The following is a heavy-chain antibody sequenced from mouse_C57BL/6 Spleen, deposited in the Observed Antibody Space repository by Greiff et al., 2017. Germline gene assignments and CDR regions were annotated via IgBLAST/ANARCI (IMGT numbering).Heavy chain of an antibody. J-gene: IGHJ2*01. Sequence: VQLQQSGAELVKPGASVKLSCKASGYTFTSYWMHWVKQRPGQGLEWIGMIHPNSGSTNYNEKFKSKATLTVDKSSSTAYMQLSSLTSEDSAVYYCARAYYGSSYHDYWGQGTTLTVSS. D-gene: IGHD1-1*01. CDR3: ARAYYGSSYHDY. CDR1: GYTFTSYW. V-gene: IGHV1-64*01. CDR2: IHPNSGST.